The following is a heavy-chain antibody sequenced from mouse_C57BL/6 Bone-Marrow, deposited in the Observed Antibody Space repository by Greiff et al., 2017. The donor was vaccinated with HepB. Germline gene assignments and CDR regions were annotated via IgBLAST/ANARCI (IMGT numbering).Heavy chain of an antibody. CDR1: GYTFTDYN. D-gene: IGHD1-1*01. V-gene: IGHV1-18*01. CDR3: ARDEEYYGSSPFAY. Sequence: EVKLQESGPELVKPGASVKIPCKASGYTFTDYNMDWVKQSHGKSLEWIGDINPNNGGTIYNQKFKGKATLTVDKSSSTAYMELRSLTSEDTAVYYCARDEEYYGSSPFAYWGQGTLVTVSA. CDR2: INPNNGGT. J-gene: IGHJ3*01.